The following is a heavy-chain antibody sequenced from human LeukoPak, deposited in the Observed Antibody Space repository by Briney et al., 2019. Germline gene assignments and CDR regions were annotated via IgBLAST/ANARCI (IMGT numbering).Heavy chain of an antibody. CDR1: GGSISSSSYY. CDR2: IHYSGST. J-gene: IGHJ6*02. CDR3: ARGATVTTRDYYGMDV. D-gene: IGHD4-17*01. V-gene: IGHV4-30-4*08. Sequence: SETLSLTCTVSGGSISSSSYYWGWIRQPPGKGLEWIGYIHYSGSTYYNPSLKSRVTISVDTSKNQFSLKLSSVTAADTAVYYCARGATVTTRDYYGMDVWGQGTAVTVSS.